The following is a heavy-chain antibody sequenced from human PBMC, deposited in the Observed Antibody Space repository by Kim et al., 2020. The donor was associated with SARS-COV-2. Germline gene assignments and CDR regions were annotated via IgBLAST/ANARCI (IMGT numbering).Heavy chain of an antibody. CDR3: ARYSSGWSNWFDP. J-gene: IGHJ5*02. D-gene: IGHD6-19*01. Sequence: SETLSLTCTVSGGSISSYYWSWIRQPPGKGLEWIGYIYYSGSTNYNPSLKSRVTISVDTSKNQFSLKLSSVTAADTAVYYCARYSSGWSNWFDPWGQGTL. V-gene: IGHV4-59*01. CDR2: IYYSGST. CDR1: GGSISSYY.